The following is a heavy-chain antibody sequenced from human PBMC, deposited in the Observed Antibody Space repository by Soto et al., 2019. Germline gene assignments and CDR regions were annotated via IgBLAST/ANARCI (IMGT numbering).Heavy chain of an antibody. J-gene: IGHJ6*03. CDR3: ARQEYYDFWSGPIYMDV. CDR1: GGSISSYY. CDR2: IYYSGST. V-gene: IGHV4-59*08. Sequence: ASETLSLTCTVSGGSISSYYWSWIRQPPGKGLEWIGYIYYSGSTNYNPSLKSRVTISVDTSKNQFSLKLSSVTAADTAVYYCARQEYYDFWSGPIYMDVWGKGTTVTVSS. D-gene: IGHD3-3*01.